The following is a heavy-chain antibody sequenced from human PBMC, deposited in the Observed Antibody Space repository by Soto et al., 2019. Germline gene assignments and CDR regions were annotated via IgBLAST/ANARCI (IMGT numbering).Heavy chain of an antibody. Sequence: GGSLRLSCAASGFTFSNFAMSWVRQAPGKGLEWVSTISGSAASTYYADSVKGRFTISRDNSKNTFYLQMNSLRAEDTAVYYCAERILGEYSLGPTFDYWGQGTLVTVSS. CDR1: GFTFSNFA. CDR3: AERILGEYSLGPTFDY. CDR2: ISGSAAST. V-gene: IGHV3-23*01. D-gene: IGHD3-16*02. J-gene: IGHJ4*02.